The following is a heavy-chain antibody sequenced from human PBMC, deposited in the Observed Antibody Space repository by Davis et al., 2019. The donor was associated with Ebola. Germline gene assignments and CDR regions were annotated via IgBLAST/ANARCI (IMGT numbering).Heavy chain of an antibody. CDR1: GGSISSSSYY. V-gene: IGHV4-39*01. Sequence: SETLSLTCTVSGGSISSSSYYWGWIRQPPGKGLEWIGSIYYSGSTYYNPSLKSRVTISVDTSKNQFSLKLSSVTAADTAVYYCARFYSNSLDYWGQGVLVIVSS. CDR2: IYYSGST. J-gene: IGHJ4*02. D-gene: IGHD6-6*01. CDR3: ARFYSNSLDY.